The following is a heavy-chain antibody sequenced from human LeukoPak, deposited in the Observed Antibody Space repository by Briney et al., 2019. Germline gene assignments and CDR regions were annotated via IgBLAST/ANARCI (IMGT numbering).Heavy chain of an antibody. Sequence: GGSLRLSCAASGFTFSSYSMNWVRQAPGKGLEWVLSISSSSSYIYYADSVKGGFTISRDNAKNSLYLQMNSLRAEDTAVYYCARVPVWFGEYYFDYWGQGTLVTVSS. CDR1: GFTFSSYS. CDR3: ARVPVWFGEYYFDY. J-gene: IGHJ4*02. V-gene: IGHV3-21*01. D-gene: IGHD3-10*01. CDR2: ISSSSSYI.